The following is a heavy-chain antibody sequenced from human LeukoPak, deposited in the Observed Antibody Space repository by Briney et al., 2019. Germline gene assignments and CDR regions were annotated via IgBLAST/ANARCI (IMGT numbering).Heavy chain of an antibody. V-gene: IGHV5-51*01. Sequence: GESLKISCKASGYSFTSSCIGWGRQMPEKGLEWMGIIDPSDSETRYTPSFQGQVTISVDKSLTAADLQWNSLKASDTAMYYCARQTAMGRSGDYWGQGTLVTVSS. CDR3: ARQTAMGRSGDY. D-gene: IGHD5-18*01. CDR2: IDPSDSET. CDR1: GYSFTSSC. J-gene: IGHJ4*02.